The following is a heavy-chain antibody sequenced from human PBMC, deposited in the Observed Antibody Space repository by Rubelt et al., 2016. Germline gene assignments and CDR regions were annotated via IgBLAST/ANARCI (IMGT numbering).Heavy chain of an antibody. CDR3: ATVAYWYFDL. J-gene: IGHJ2*01. D-gene: IGHD4-23*01. CDR1: GGSISSSSYY. CDR2: IYYSGST. Sequence: QLQLQESGPGLVKPSETLSLTCTVSGGSISSSSYYWGWIRQPPGKGLEWIARIYYSGSTYYNPSPTSRVTISVDTSKNQLSLKLGVVTAADTAGYYCATVAYWYFDLWGRGTLVTVSS. V-gene: IGHV4-39*07.